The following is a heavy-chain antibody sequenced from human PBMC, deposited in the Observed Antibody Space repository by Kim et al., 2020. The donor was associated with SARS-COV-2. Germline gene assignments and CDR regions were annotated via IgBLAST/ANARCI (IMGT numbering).Heavy chain of an antibody. V-gene: IGHV1-2*02. CDR2: T. Sequence: TNSAQKFQGRVTMTSDPSISTAYMELNSLTSDDTAVYYCAKDRQWLLILDYWGQGTLVTVSS. CDR3: AKDRQWLLILDY. D-gene: IGHD6-19*01. J-gene: IGHJ4*02.